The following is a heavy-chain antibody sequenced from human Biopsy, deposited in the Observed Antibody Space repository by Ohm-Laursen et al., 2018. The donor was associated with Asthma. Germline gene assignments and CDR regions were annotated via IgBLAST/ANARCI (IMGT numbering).Heavy chain of an antibody. CDR1: GYPFTDYY. V-gene: IGHV1-2*06. CDR3: ASPSSSREILYYYYNMDI. Sequence: SVKFSCKASGYPFTDYYVHWVRQAPGQGLEWMGRIDPNSGGTNYAQKFLGRVTMTRDTSVNTAFMVLSRLRSDDTAVYYCASPSSSREILYYYYNMDIWGQGTTVTV. D-gene: IGHD6-13*01. CDR2: IDPNSGGT. J-gene: IGHJ6*02.